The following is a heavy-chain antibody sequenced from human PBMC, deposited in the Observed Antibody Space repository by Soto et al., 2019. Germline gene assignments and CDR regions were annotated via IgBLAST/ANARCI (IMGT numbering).Heavy chain of an antibody. CDR3: AREVHSGTHEY. V-gene: IGHV1-8*01. CDR2: MNPKSGKT. D-gene: IGHD1-26*01. CDR1: GYSFTSYD. J-gene: IGHJ4*02. Sequence: QVKRVQSGAEVKKPGASVKVSCKASGYSFTSYDINWVRQATGQGLEGMGWMNPKSGKTGYAQEFQGRVTMTRNTSISTAYMELSILRSEDTAVYYCAREVHSGTHEYWGEGTQLTVSS.